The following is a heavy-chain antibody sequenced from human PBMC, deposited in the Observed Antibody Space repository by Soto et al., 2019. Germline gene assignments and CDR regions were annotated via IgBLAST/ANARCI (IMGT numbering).Heavy chain of an antibody. V-gene: IGHV3-23*01. CDR3: AKDVMYGANYYTTY. J-gene: IGHJ4*02. CDR2: ISGSGGGT. D-gene: IGHD1-26*01. Sequence: EVQLLESGGGLVQPGGSLRLSCTASGFTFSNHPMSWVRQAPGKGLEWVSFISGSGGGTYYVDSVKGRFTIARDNSKNTLYLQMNALTAEDTAVYYCAKDVMYGANYYTTYWGQGTLVTVSS. CDR1: GFTFSNHP.